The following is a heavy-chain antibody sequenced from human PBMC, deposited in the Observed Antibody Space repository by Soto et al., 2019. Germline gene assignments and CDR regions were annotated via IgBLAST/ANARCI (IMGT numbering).Heavy chain of an antibody. Sequence: ASVKVSCKASGYTFNRYYIHWVRQAPGQGLEWMGWIDPNVGNTKYAQNFQGRVTMTWDTSTTTASMELSGLTSDDTAVYFCARNRRAYCGGDCPWGSWGQGTQVTVSS. D-gene: IGHD2-21*02. CDR2: IDPNVGNT. CDR3: ARNRRAYCGGDCPWGS. J-gene: IGHJ5*02. V-gene: IGHV1-2*02. CDR1: GYTFNRYY.